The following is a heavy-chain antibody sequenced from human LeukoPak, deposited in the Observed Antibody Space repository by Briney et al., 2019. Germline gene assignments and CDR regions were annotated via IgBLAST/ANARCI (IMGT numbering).Heavy chain of an antibody. Sequence: PSETLSLTCAGSGGSISSSNWWSWVRQPPGKGREWSGEIYHSGSTNYNPSLKSRVTISVDKSKNQFSLKLSSVTAADTAVYYCARVDIVVVPAPYAFDIWGQGTMVTVSS. D-gene: IGHD2-2*03. CDR3: ARVDIVVVPAPYAFDI. CDR1: GGSISSSNW. V-gene: IGHV4-4*02. CDR2: IYHSGST. J-gene: IGHJ3*02.